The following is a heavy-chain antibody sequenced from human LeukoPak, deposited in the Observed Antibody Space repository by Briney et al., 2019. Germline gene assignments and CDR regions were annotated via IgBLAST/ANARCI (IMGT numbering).Heavy chain of an antibody. V-gene: IGHV3-30*04. CDR3: ARDFPDYYYDSSGPPDY. CDR2: IPYDGSNK. J-gene: IGHJ4*02. CDR1: GFTFSSYA. D-gene: IGHD3-22*01. Sequence: GGSLRLSCAASGFTFSSYAMHWVRQAPGKGLEWVAVIPYDGSNKYYADSVKGRFTISRDNSKNTLYLQMNSLRAEDTTVYYCARDFPDYYYDSSGPPDYWGQGTLVTVSS.